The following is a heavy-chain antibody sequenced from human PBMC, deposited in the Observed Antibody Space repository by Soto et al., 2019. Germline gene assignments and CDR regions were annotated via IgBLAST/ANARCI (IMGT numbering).Heavy chain of an antibody. CDR1: VGTFSSYT. D-gene: IGHD5-12*01. Sequence: QVQLVQSGSEVKKPGSSVKFSCKASVGTFSSYTISWVRQAPGQGLEWMGRIIPILGIANYAQKFQGRVTITADKSTSTAYMELSSLRSEDTAVYYCASPSGYDLSYYYGMDVWGQGTTVTVSS. CDR3: ASPSGYDLSYYYGMDV. V-gene: IGHV1-69*02. CDR2: IIPILGIA. J-gene: IGHJ6*02.